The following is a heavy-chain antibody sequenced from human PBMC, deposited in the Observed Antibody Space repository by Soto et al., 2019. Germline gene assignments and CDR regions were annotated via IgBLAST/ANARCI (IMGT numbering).Heavy chain of an antibody. D-gene: IGHD5-18*01. CDR2: IIPIFGTA. V-gene: IGHV1-69*06. CDR1: GGTFSSYA. CDR3: ARSTRAETAMAX. J-gene: IGHJ5*02. Sequence: SVKVSCKAAGGTFSSYAISWVRQAPGQGLEWMGGIIPIFGTANYEQKFQGRVTITADKSTSTAYMELSSLRSEDTAVYYCARSTRAETAMAXLGQGVVVTGSX.